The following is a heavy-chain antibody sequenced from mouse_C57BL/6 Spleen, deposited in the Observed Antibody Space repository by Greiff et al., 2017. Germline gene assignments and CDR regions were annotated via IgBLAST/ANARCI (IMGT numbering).Heavy chain of an antibody. CDR1: GYTFTDYN. V-gene: IGHV1-18*01. CDR3: ARGGIYYDAGDAMDY. Sequence: VQLQQSGPELVKPGASVKIPCKASGYTFTDYNMDWVKQSPGKSLEWIGDINPNNGGTIYNQKFKGKATLTVDKSSSTAYMELRSLTSEDTAVYYCARGGIYYDAGDAMDYWGQGTSVTVSS. J-gene: IGHJ4*01. CDR2: INPNNGGT. D-gene: IGHD1-1*01.